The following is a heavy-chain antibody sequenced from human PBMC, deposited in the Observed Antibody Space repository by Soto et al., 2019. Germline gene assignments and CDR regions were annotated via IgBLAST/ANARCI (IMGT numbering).Heavy chain of an antibody. CDR1: GGSISSGGYY. Sequence: SETLSLTCTVSGGSISSGGYYWSWIRQHPGKGLEWIGYIYYSGSTYYNPSLKSRVTISVDTSKNQFSLKVSSVTAADTAVYYCASWRRDGSGSQNYYYMDVWGKGTTVTVSS. CDR3: ASWRRDGSGSQNYYYMDV. D-gene: IGHD3-10*01. V-gene: IGHV4-31*03. J-gene: IGHJ6*03. CDR2: IYYSGST.